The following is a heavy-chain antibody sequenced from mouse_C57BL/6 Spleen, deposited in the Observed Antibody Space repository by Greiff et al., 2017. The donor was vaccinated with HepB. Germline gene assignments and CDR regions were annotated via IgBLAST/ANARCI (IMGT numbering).Heavy chain of an antibody. V-gene: IGHV1-26*01. CDR3: ARCDYYGSSYAMDY. CDR1: GYTFTDYY. D-gene: IGHD1-1*01. CDR2: INPNNGGT. Sequence: VQLQQSGPELVKPGASVKISCKASGYTFTDYYMNWVKQSHGKSLEWIGDINPNNGGTSYNQKFKGKATLTVDKSSSTAYMELRSLTSEDSAVYYCARCDYYGSSYAMDYWGQGTSVTVSS. J-gene: IGHJ4*01.